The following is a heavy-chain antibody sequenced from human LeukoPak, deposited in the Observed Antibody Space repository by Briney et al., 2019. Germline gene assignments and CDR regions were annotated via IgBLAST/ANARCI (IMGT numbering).Heavy chain of an antibody. J-gene: IGHJ4*02. CDR3: AKDYGSGSYSVDY. CDR2: IQYDGSNR. CDR1: GFTFSNYG. Sequence: GGSLRLSCAASGFTFSNYGIHWVRQAPGKGLEWVAFIQYDGSNRYVDSVKGRFTISRDNSKNTLYLQMNSLRAEDTAMYYCAKDYGSGSYSVDYWGQGTLVTVSS. D-gene: IGHD3-10*01. V-gene: IGHV3-30*02.